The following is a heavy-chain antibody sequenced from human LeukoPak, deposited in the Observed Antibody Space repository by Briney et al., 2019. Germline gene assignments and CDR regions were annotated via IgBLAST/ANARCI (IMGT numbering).Heavy chain of an antibody. J-gene: IGHJ5*02. V-gene: IGHV3-7*01. CDR3: ARDHCGGDWLCPDSWFDP. D-gene: IGHD2-21*01. CDR1: GFTFSTYW. Sequence: GGSLRLSCAASGFTFSTYWMSWVRQAPGKGLEWVAHINQDGSEKYYVDSVKGRFTISRDNAKNSLYLQMDSLRAEDTAVYYCARDHCGGDWLCPDSWFDPWGQGTLVTVSS. CDR2: INQDGSEK.